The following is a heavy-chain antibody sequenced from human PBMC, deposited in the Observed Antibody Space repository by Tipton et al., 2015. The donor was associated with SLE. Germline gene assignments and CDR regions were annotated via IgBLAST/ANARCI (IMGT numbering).Heavy chain of an antibody. CDR3: AGAPNSLLVMSINFFDV. Sequence: TLSLTCTVSGGSISSGGYDWTWIRQHPGKGLEWIGYIDYSGKTQHNPSLKSRVSISVDTSKDQFSLDLTSVTAADTAVYYCAGAPNSLLVMSINFFDVWGQGIVVAVSS. D-gene: IGHD2/OR15-2a*01. J-gene: IGHJ3*01. CDR1: GGSISSGGYD. V-gene: IGHV4-31*03. CDR2: IDYSGKT.